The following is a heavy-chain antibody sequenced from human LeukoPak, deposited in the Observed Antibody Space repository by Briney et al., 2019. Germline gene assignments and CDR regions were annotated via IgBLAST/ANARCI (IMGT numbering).Heavy chain of an antibody. V-gene: IGHV4-39*07. Sequence: SETLSLTCTVSGGSIGSSSYYWGWIRQPPGKGLEWIGSIYYSGSTYYNPSLKSRVTISVDTSKNQFSLKLSSVTAADTAVYYCARVKGIRVDYYFDYWGQGTLVTVSS. CDR3: ARVKGIRVDYYFDY. D-gene: IGHD2-2*01. J-gene: IGHJ4*02. CDR2: IYYSGST. CDR1: GGSIGSSSYY.